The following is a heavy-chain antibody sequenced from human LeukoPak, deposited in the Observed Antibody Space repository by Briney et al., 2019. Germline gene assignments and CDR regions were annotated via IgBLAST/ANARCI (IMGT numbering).Heavy chain of an antibody. Sequence: SETLSLICAVYGGSFSGYYWSWIRQPPGKGLEWIGEINHSGSTNYNPSLKSRVTISVDTSKNQFSLKLSSVTAADTAVYYCARGHRFGEFPFDYWGQGTLVTVSS. D-gene: IGHD3-10*01. CDR3: ARGHRFGEFPFDY. CDR2: INHSGST. J-gene: IGHJ4*02. CDR1: GGSFSGYY. V-gene: IGHV4-34*01.